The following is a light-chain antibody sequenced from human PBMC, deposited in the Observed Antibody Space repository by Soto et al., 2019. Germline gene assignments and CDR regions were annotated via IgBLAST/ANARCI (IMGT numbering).Light chain of an antibody. CDR2: NAS. CDR3: QHYNSYSEA. Sequence: DIQMTQSPSTLSGSVGDRVTITCRAGPTISSWLDWYQHKPGKAPKLLIYNASTLKSRVPSRFSGSGSGTDFTITISSLQPDDFATYYCQHYNSYSEAFGQGTKVELK. V-gene: IGKV1-5*03. J-gene: IGKJ1*01. CDR1: PTISSW.